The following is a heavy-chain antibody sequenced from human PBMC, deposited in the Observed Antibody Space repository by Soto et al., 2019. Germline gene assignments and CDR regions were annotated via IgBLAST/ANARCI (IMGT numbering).Heavy chain of an antibody. CDR1: GFTFSSYS. V-gene: IGHV3-21*01. D-gene: IGHD3-3*01. CDR2: ISSSSSYI. CDR3: ARDYDFWSGLYYYYYYGMDV. J-gene: IGHJ6*02. Sequence: EVQLVESGGGLVKPGGSLRLSCAASGFTFSSYSMNWVRQAPGKGLEWVSSISSSSSYIYYADSVKGRFTISRDNAKNSLYLQMNSLRAEDTAVYYCARDYDFWSGLYYYYYYGMDVWGQGTTVTVSS.